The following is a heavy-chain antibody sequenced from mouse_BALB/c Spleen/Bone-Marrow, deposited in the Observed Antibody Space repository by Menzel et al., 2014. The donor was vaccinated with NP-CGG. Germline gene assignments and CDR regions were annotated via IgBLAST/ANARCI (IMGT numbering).Heavy chain of an antibody. J-gene: IGHJ4*01. CDR2: ISSGSSTI. V-gene: IGHV5-17*02. CDR3: ARGRGAMDY. CDR1: GFTFSSFG. Sequence: EVHLVESGGGLVQPGGSRKLSCAASGFTFSSFGMHWVRQAPEKGLEWVAYISSGSSTIYYADTVKGRFTISRDNPKNTLFLQMTSLRSEDTAMYYCARGRGAMDYWGQGTSVTVSS.